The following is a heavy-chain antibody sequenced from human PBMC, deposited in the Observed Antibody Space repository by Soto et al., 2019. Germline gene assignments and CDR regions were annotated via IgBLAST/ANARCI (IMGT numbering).Heavy chain of an antibody. CDR3: ARAQRGVPNWFDP. CDR1: GGSISSGGYY. J-gene: IGHJ5*02. D-gene: IGHD1-1*01. Sequence: LSLTCTVSGGSISSGGYYWSWIRQHPGKGLEWIGYIYYSGSTYYNPSLKSRVTISVDTSKNQFSLKLSSVTAADTAVYYCARAQRGVPNWFDPWGQGTLVTVSS. CDR2: IYYSGST. V-gene: IGHV4-31*03.